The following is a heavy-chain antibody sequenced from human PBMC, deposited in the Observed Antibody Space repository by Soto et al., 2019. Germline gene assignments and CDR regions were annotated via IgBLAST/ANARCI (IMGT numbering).Heavy chain of an antibody. D-gene: IGHD5-18*01. CDR1: GGSFSGYY. J-gene: IGHJ4*02. CDR2: INHSGST. CDR3: ARDSTARQFDY. V-gene: IGHV4-34*01. Sequence: SETLSLTCAVYGGSFSGYYWSWIRQPPGKGLEWIGEINHSGSTNYNPSLKSRVTISVDTSKNQFSLKLSSVTAADTAVDYCARDSTARQFDYWGQGTLVTVSS.